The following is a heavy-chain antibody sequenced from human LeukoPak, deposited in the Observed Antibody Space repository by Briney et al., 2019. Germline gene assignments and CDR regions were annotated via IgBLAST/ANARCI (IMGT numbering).Heavy chain of an antibody. V-gene: IGHV1-8*03. Sequence: GASVKVSCKAYGYTFTSYDINWGLQATGQGLEWMGWMNPNSGNTGYAQKFQGRVTITRNTSISTAYMELSSLRSEDTAVYYCAIGRDGYTDYWGQGTLVTVSS. CDR3: AIGRDGYTDY. CDR1: GYTFTSYD. CDR2: MNPNSGNT. D-gene: IGHD5-24*01. J-gene: IGHJ4*02.